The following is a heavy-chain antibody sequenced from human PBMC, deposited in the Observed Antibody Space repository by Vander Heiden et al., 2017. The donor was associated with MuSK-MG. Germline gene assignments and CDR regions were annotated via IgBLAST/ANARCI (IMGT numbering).Heavy chain of an antibody. D-gene: IGHD6-19*01. CDR2: ISGDGGST. V-gene: IGHV3-43*02. Sequence: EVQLVESGGGVVQPGGSLRLSCAASGFTFDDYAMHWVRQAPGKGLEWVSLISGDGGSTYYADSVKGRFTISRDNSKNSRDLKRNSMRTEETAVYYCAKDPRPAVAGPYYLDYWGQGTLVTVSS. CDR1: GFTFDDYA. J-gene: IGHJ4*02. CDR3: AKDPRPAVAGPYYLDY.